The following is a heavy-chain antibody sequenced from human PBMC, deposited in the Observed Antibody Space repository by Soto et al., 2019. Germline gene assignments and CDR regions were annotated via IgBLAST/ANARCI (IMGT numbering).Heavy chain of an antibody. CDR2: IYYSGST. Sequence: QVQLQESGPGLVKPSETLSLTCTVSGGSISTYYWSWIRQPPGKGLEWIGYIYYSGSTNFNPSLKSRVTISVDTSKSQFSLKLSSVTAADTAVYYCARAFGGFGSGTYYASWGQGTLVTVSS. CDR3: ARAFGGFGSGTYYAS. V-gene: IGHV4-59*01. J-gene: IGHJ5*02. CDR1: GGSISTYY. D-gene: IGHD3-10*01.